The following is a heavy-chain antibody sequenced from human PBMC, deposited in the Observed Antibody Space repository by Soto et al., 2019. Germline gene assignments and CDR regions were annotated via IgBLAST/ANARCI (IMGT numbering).Heavy chain of an antibody. J-gene: IGHJ6*02. CDR2: IIPIFGTA. V-gene: IGHV1-69*13. D-gene: IGHD2-2*02. CDR1: GGIFSSYA. Sequence: GASVKVSCKASGGIFSSYAISWVRQAPGQGLEWMGGIIPIFGTANYAQKFQGRVTITADESTSTAYMELSSLRSEDTAVYYCARGHCSSTSCYRYYYYGMDVWGQGTTVTVSS. CDR3: ARGHCSSTSCYRYYYYGMDV.